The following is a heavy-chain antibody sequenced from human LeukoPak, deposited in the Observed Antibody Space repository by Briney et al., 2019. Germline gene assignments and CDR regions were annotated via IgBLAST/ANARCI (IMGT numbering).Heavy chain of an antibody. Sequence: ASVKVSCKSSGYIFTDHFIHWVRQAPGQGLEWMGWIYSNSGSNNNAQKFKGRVTMTGDTSIRTAYMEIRRLRSDDTAVYYCARSYGSGRREVFDIWGQGTRVTVAS. D-gene: IGHD3-10*01. CDR2: IYSNSGSN. V-gene: IGHV1-2*02. CDR1: GYIFTDHF. CDR3: ARSYGSGRREVFDI. J-gene: IGHJ3*02.